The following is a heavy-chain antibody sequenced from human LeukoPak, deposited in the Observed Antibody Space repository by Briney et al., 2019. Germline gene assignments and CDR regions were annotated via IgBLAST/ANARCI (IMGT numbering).Heavy chain of an antibody. V-gene: IGHV4-30-4*01. D-gene: IGHD3-10*01. J-gene: IGHJ6*04. CDR2: IYYSGST. CDR1: GGSTSSGDYY. Sequence: SETLSLTCTVSGGSTSSGDYYWSWIRQPPGKGLEWIGYIYYSGSTYYNPSLKSRVTISVDTSKNQFSLKLSSVTAADTAVYYCARDYYGSGSSSEIYYYYGMDVWGKGTTVTVSS. CDR3: ARDYYGSGSSSEIYYYYGMDV.